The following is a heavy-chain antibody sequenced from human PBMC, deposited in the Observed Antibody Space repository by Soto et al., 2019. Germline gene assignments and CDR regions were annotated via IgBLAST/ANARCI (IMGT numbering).Heavy chain of an antibody. CDR1: GGSFSGYY. V-gene: IGHV4-34*01. CDR2: INHSGST. D-gene: IGHD3-10*01. J-gene: IGHJ3*01. CDR3: ARGKWFREFGN. Sequence: QVQLQQWGAGLLKPSETLSLTCAVYGGSFSGYYWSWIRQPPGKGLEWIGEINHSGSTNYNPSLKSRVTISVDTSKNQFSLKLSSVTAADTAVYYCARGKWFREFGNWGQGTMVTVSS.